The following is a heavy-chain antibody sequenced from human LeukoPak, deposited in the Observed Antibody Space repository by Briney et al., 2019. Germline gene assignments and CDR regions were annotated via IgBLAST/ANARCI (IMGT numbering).Heavy chain of an antibody. CDR2: INSDGSTT. CDR3: ARGPSGYHNT. V-gene: IGHV3-74*01. Sequence: EGSLRLSCAASGLTFSSYWMHWVRQAPGKGLVWVSRINSDGSTTTYADSVKGRFTISRDNAKNTLYLQMNSLRAEDTAVYYCARGPSGYHNTGGQGTLVTVSS. CDR1: GLTFSSYW. D-gene: IGHD5-12*01. J-gene: IGHJ4*02.